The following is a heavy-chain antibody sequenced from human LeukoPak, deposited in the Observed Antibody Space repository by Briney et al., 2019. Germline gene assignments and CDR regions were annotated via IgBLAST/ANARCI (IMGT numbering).Heavy chain of an antibody. Sequence: ASVKVSCKASGYTFTSYDINWVRQATGQGLEWMGWMNPNSGNTGYAQKFQGRVTITRNTSISTAYMELSSLRSEDTAVYYCARGNSGSYFLGYYYYYMDVWGKGTTVTVSS. CDR3: ARGNSGSYFLGYYYYYMDV. J-gene: IGHJ6*03. CDR1: GYTFTSYD. V-gene: IGHV1-8*03. D-gene: IGHD1-26*01. CDR2: MNPNSGNT.